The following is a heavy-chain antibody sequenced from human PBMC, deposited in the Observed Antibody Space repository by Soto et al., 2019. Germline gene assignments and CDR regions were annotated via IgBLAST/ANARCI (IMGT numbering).Heavy chain of an antibody. CDR1: GYSFTDYH. CDR3: ARGDSTDCSNGVCSFFYNHDMDV. CDR2: INPKSGGT. J-gene: IGHJ6*02. D-gene: IGHD2-8*01. V-gene: IGHV1-2*04. Sequence: ASVKVFCKASGYSFTDYHIHWVRQAPGQGPEWLGRINPKSGGTSTAQKFQGWVTMTTDTSISTASMELTRLTSDDTAIYYCARGDSTDCSNGVCSFFYNHDMDVWGQGTTVTVSS.